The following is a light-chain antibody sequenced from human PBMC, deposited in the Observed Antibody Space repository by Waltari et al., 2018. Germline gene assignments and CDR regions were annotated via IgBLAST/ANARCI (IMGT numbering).Light chain of an antibody. CDR2: YND. J-gene: IGLJ2*01. Sequence: SYVLTQPPSVSVAPGKTASITCGGNNIGSKSLHCYQLKAGQAPELFIFYNDDRPSGIPERFSGSNSGNTATLTISRVEAGDEADYYCQVWDSSSDHVVFGGGTKLTVL. CDR3: QVWDSSSDHVV. CDR1: NIGSKS. V-gene: IGLV3-21*04.